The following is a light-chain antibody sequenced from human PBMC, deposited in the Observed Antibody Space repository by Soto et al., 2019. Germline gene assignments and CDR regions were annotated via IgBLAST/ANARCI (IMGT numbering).Light chain of an antibody. Sequence: EIVLTQSPGTLSFSPGERATLSCRASQTIYRNYLAWYQQKPGQAPRLLIYGASNRATGIPDRFSGSGSGTDFTLTISRLEPEDFAVYYCQQYGSSSWTFGQGTKVDIK. CDR1: QTIYRNY. CDR3: QQYGSSSWT. CDR2: GAS. J-gene: IGKJ1*01. V-gene: IGKV3-20*01.